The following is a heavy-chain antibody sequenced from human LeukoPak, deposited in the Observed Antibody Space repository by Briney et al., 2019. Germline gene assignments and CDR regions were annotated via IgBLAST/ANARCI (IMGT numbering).Heavy chain of an antibody. CDR2: IWYVGSNK. CDR3: ARAYCSGGSCYFLDY. D-gene: IGHD2-15*01. J-gene: IGHJ4*02. CDR1: GFTFSSYG. V-gene: IGHV3-33*01. Sequence: GGSLRLSCAASGFTFSSYGMHWVRQAPGKGLEWVAVIWYVGSNKYYADSVKGRFTISRDNSKNTLYLQMNSLRAEDTAVYYCARAYCSGGSCYFLDYWGQGTLVTVSS.